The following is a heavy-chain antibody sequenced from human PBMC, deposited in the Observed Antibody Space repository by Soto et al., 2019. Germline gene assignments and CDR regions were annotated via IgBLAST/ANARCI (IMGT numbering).Heavy chain of an antibody. D-gene: IGHD2-21*02. CDR1: GDSISSYY. V-gene: IGHV4-59*08. CDR2: IYYSGST. CDR3: ARHCGGDCYSLFDS. Sequence: SETLSLTCTVSGDSISSYYWSWIRQPPGKGLEWIGYIYYSGSTNYNPSLKSRVTISVDTSKNQFSLKLSSVTAADTAVYYCARHCGGDCYSLFDSWGQGTLFTVSS. J-gene: IGHJ4*02.